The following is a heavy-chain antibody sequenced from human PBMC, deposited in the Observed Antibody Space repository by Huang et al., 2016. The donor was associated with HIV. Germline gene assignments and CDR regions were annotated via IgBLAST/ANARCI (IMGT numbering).Heavy chain of an antibody. D-gene: IGHD2-21*01. V-gene: IGHV1-69*13. J-gene: IGHJ4*02. CDR2: SIPMCGTL. Sequence: QVQLVQSGAEVKQPGSSVRVSCKASGGTFISYAMAGVRQAPGQGREWRGGSIPMCGTLNDAQKFQGRVAITADESTKTAYMEMRGLGSGDTAVYYCVLRGKWRHSGEAGDFDYWGQGTLVTVS. CDR1: GGTFISYA. CDR3: VLRGKWRHSGEAGDFDY.